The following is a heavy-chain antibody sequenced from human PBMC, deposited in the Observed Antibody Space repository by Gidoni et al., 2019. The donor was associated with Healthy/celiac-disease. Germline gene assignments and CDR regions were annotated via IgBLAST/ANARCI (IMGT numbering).Heavy chain of an antibody. D-gene: IGHD5-18*01. V-gene: IGHV1-69*06. CDR3: ARPPEDTAMLNDAFDI. CDR1: GGTFSSYA. CDR2: IIPIFGTA. J-gene: IGHJ3*02. Sequence: QVQLVQSGAAVQKPESSVKLSCKASGGTFSSYAIRWVRQAPGQGLEWMGGIIPIFGTANYAQKFQGRVTINADKSTSTAYMELSSLRSEDTAVYYCARPPEDTAMLNDAFDIWGQGTMVTVSS.